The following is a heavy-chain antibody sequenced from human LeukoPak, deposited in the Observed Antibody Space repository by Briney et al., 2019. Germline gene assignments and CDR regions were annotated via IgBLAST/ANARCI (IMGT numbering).Heavy chain of an antibody. V-gene: IGHV3-7*01. D-gene: IGHD5-18*01. Sequence: PGGSLRLSCAASGFTFSSYWMSWVRQAPGKGLELVANIKKDGSEKYYVDSVKGRFTISRDNAKKSLYLQMNSLRAEDTAVYYCARHLSGVTGYTYGRGIDYWGQGTLVTVSS. CDR2: IKKDGSEK. CDR3: ARHLSGVTGYTYGRGIDY. J-gene: IGHJ4*02. CDR1: GFTFSSYW.